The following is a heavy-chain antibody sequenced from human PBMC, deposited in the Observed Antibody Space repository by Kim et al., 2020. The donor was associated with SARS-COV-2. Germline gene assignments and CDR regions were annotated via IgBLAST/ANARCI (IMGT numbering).Heavy chain of an antibody. CDR3: ARGLSPWVDY. CDR2: M. Sequence: MNYPDSVEGRCTIYRDNAKNALYLQMNSLRAEDTAVYYCARGLSPWVDYWGQGTLVTVAS. J-gene: IGHJ4*02. D-gene: IGHD1-26*01. V-gene: IGHV3-21*01.